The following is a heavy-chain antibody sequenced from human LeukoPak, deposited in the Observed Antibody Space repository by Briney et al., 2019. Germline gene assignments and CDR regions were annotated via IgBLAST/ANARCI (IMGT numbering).Heavy chain of an antibody. Sequence: PSETLSLTGTVSGGSISSYYWSWIRQPPGKGLEWIGYIYYSGSTNYNPSLKSRVTISVDTSKNQFSLKLSSVTAADTAVYYCAAGYSYGPLRFDYWGQGTLVTVSS. CDR3: AAGYSYGPLRFDY. J-gene: IGHJ4*02. CDR2: IYYSGST. CDR1: GGSISSYY. D-gene: IGHD5-18*01. V-gene: IGHV4-59*01.